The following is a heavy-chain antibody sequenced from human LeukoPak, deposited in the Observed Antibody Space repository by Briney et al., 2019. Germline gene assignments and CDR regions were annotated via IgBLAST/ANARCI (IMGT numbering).Heavy chain of an antibody. CDR2: IIPIFGTA. J-gene: IGHJ4*02. CDR3: ARDRDDYSNYVVSDY. Sequence: GASVKVSCKASGYTFTGYYMHWVRQAPGQRLEWMGRIIPIFGTANYAQKFQGRVTITTDESTSTAYMELSSLRSEDTAVYYCARDRDDYSNYVVSDYWGQGTLVTVAS. V-gene: IGHV1-69*05. D-gene: IGHD4-11*01. CDR1: GYTFTGYY.